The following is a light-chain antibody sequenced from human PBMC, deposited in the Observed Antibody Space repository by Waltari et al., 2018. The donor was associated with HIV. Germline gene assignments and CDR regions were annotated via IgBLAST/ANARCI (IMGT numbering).Light chain of an antibody. CDR1: STDVVGYNN. Sequence: QSALPHLPSASGSPGQSVTISCTGTSTDVVGYNNTSWYQQHPGKAPKLMIYEVTKRPSGFPDRFSGAKSGNTASLTVSGLQAEDEADYYCSSYAGSNNFVFGTGTKVTVL. CDR3: SSYAGSNNFV. CDR2: EVT. V-gene: IGLV2-8*01. J-gene: IGLJ1*01.